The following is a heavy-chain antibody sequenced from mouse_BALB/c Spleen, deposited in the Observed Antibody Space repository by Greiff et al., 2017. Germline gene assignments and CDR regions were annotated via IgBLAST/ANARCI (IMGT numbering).Heavy chain of an antibody. CDR2: IDPENGDT. CDR1: GFNIKDYY. J-gene: IGHJ4*01. D-gene: IGHD2-10*01. CDR3: NDPTNYAMDY. V-gene: IGHV14-4*02. Sequence: EVKLMESGAELVRSGASVKLSCTASGFNIKDYYMHWVKQRPEQGLEWIGWIDPENGDTEYAPKFQGKATMTADTSSNTAYLQLSSLTSEDTAVYYCNDPTNYAMDYWGQGTSVTVSS.